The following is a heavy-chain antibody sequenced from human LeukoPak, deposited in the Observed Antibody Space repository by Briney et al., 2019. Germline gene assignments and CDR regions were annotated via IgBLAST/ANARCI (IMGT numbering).Heavy chain of an antibody. CDR2: IRYDGSNK. J-gene: IGHJ4*02. V-gene: IGHV3-30*02. CDR3: ARDYYDSSGPDY. CDR1: GSTFSSYG. D-gene: IGHD3-22*01. Sequence: GGSLRLSCAASGSTFSSYGMHWVRQAPGKGLEWVAFIRYDGSNKYYADSVKGRFTISRDNSKNTLYLQMNSLRAEDTAVYYCARDYYDSSGPDYWGQGTLVTVSS.